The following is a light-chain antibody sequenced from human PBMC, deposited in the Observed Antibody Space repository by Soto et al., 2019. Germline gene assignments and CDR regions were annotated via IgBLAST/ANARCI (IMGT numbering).Light chain of an antibody. CDR2: AES. Sequence: DIQLTQSPSFLSASVGDRVPITCRASQGIAGSLAWYQQKPGKPPKLLIYAESTLQSGVPSRFSGSGSGTRGTLTISSLQPEDFATYYCQQVKSYPRTFGGGTKVDI. CDR1: QGIAGS. CDR3: QQVKSYPRT. J-gene: IGKJ4*01. V-gene: IGKV1-9*01.